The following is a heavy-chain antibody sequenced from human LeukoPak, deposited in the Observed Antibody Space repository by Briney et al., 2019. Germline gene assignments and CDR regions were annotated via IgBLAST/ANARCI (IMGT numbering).Heavy chain of an antibody. CDR2: IYSSGST. CDR3: ARRAVAENYFDY. CDR1: GGSITSYY. Sequence: SETLSLTCAVSGGSITSYYWSWIRQPPGKGLEWIGYIYSSGSTTYNPSLRSRVTISVDTSKNQFSLRLTSVTAADTAVYYCARRAVAENYFDYWGQGTLVTDSS. V-gene: IGHV4-59*08. D-gene: IGHD6-19*01. J-gene: IGHJ4*02.